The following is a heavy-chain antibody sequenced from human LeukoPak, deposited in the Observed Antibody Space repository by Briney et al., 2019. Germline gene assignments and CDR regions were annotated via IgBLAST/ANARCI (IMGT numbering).Heavy chain of an antibody. Sequence: GGSLRLSCAASGFTFSRHGMHWVRQAPGKGLEWVAFIRYDGSEKYYADSVKGRFTISRDNSENTLYLQMNSLRPEDTAVYYCARDRGCGYWGQGTLVTVSS. V-gene: IGHV3-30*02. J-gene: IGHJ4*02. CDR1: GFTFSRHG. CDR3: ARDRGCGY. CDR2: IRYDGSEK. D-gene: IGHD2-15*01.